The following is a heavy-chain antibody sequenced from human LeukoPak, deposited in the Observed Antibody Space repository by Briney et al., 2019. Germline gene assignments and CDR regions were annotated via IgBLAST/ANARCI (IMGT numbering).Heavy chain of an antibody. D-gene: IGHD6-13*01. Sequence: SETLSLTCAVYGGSFRGYYWSWIRQPPGKGLEWIGEINHSGSTNYNPSLKSRVTISVDTSKNQFSLKVSSVTAGDTAVYYCARGTIAAAAGYNWFDPWGQGTLVTVSS. CDR2: INHSGST. CDR3: ARGTIAAAAGYNWFDP. V-gene: IGHV4-34*01. J-gene: IGHJ5*02. CDR1: GGSFRGYY.